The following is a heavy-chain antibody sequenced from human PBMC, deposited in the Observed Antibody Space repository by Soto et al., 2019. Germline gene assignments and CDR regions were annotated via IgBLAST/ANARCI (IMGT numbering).Heavy chain of an antibody. V-gene: IGHV5-51*01. CDR2: IYPGDSDT. CDR1: GYTFTNYW. J-gene: IGHJ6*02. Sequence: GASLKISCKGSGYTFTNYWIGWVRQMPGKGPEWMGIIYPGDSDTKYNPSFQGQFTISADKSITTTYLQWSSLKASDTAIYYCAASIFYYGMDVWGQGTTVTVSS. CDR3: AASIFYYGMDV.